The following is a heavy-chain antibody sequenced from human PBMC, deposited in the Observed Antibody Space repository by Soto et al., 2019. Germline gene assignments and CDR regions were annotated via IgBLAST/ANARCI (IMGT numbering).Heavy chain of an antibody. D-gene: IGHD2-15*01. CDR3: ARRGRYCSGGSCYVPAYYYYYYMDV. CDR2: IWYDGSNK. V-gene: IGHV3-33*01. CDR1: GFTFSSYG. J-gene: IGHJ6*03. Sequence: QVQLVESGGGVVQPGRSLRLSCAASGFTFSSYGMHWVRQAPGKGLEWVAVIWYDGSNKYYADSVKGRFTISRDNFKNTLYLQMNSLRAEDTAVYYCARRGRYCSGGSCYVPAYYYYYYMDVWGKGTTVTVSS.